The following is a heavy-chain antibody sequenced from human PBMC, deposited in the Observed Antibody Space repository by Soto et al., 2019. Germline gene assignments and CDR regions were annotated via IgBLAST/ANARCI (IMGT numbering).Heavy chain of an antibody. CDR2: IYYSGST. J-gene: IGHJ4*02. D-gene: IGHD1-26*01. V-gene: IGHV4-61*01. CDR1: GGSVSSGSYY. CDR3: ARAKEWELDFDY. Sequence: TLSLTCTVSGGSVSSGSYYWSWIRQPPGKGLEWIGYIYYSGSTNYNPSLKSRVTISVDTSKNQFSLKLSSVTAADTAVYYCARAKEWELDFDYWGQGTLVTVSS.